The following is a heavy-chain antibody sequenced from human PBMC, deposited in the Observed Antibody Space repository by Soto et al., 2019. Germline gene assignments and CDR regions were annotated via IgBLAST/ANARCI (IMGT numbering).Heavy chain of an antibody. CDR3: ARLPGYSTGWTPFDF. CDR2: INSDGSTT. CDR1: GVTFSNYW. Sequence: GGSLRLSCAASGVTFSNYWMHWVRQAPGKGLVWVSRINSDGSTTSHADSVKGRFTISRDNAKNTLYLQMNSLRAEDTAVYYCARLPGYSTGWTPFDFWGQGTQVTVSS. J-gene: IGHJ4*02. D-gene: IGHD6-19*01. V-gene: IGHV3-74*01.